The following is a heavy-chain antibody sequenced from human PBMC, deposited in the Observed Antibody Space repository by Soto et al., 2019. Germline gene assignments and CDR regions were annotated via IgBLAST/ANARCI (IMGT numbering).Heavy chain of an antibody. CDR2: IKSKTDGGTT. Sequence: GGSQRLSCAASGFTFSNAWMNRIRQAQGKGLEWVGRIKSKTDGGTTDYAAPVKGRFTISRDDSKNTLYLQMNSLKTEDTAVYYCTTVRHGSAFDIWGQGTMVNGSS. CDR3: TTVRHGSAFDI. J-gene: IGHJ3*02. V-gene: IGHV3-15*07. CDR1: GFTFSNAW.